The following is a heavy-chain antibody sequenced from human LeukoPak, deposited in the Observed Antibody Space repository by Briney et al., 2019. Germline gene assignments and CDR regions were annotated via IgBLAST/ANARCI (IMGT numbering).Heavy chain of an antibody. Sequence: PGGSLRLSCAASGFTFSNYAMTWVRQAPGKGLEWVSLISGSGGSTYADSVKGRFTISRGDSKNTLYLQMNSLRAEDTAVYYCAKGSAYDVLTGFDSWGQGTLVTVSS. D-gene: IGHD3-9*01. CDR3: AKGSAYDVLTGFDS. CDR1: GFTFSNYA. V-gene: IGHV3-23*01. J-gene: IGHJ5*02. CDR2: ISGSGGST.